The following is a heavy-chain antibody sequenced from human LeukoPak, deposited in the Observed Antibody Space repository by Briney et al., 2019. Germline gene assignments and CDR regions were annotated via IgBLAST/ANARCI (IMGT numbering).Heavy chain of an antibody. CDR2: IYPDDSDT. CDR1: GYTFSSYW. V-gene: IGHV5-51*01. J-gene: IGHJ6*03. CDR3: ARLAYCSNDVSYSNYYYSMDV. Sequence: EESLKISCKGSGYTFSSYWIGWVRQMPGKGLEWMGIIYPDDSDTRYSPSFQGQVTISADKSISTAYLQWSSLKASDTAMYYCARLAYCSNDVSYSNYYYSMDVWGEGTTVTVSS. D-gene: IGHD2-8*01.